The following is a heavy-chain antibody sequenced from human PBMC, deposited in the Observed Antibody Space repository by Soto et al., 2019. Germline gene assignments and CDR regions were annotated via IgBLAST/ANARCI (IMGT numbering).Heavy chain of an antibody. D-gene: IGHD6-6*01. CDR2: ISGSGGST. J-gene: IGHJ6*02. V-gene: IGHV3-23*01. CDR1: GFTFSSYA. Sequence: PGGSLRLSCAASGFTFSSYAMSWVRQAPGKGLEWVSAISGSGGSTYYADSVKGRFTISRDNSKNTLYLQMNSLRAEDTAVYYCAKAVGRAARSFYYYGMDVWGQGTTVTVSS. CDR3: AKAVGRAARSFYYYGMDV.